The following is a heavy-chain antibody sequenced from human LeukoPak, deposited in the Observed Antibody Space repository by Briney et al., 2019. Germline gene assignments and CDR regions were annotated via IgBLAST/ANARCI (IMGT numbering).Heavy chain of an antibody. V-gene: IGHV4-34*01. J-gene: IGHJ3*02. CDR3: ARAARWLQEGDAFDI. CDR1: GGSFSDYY. CDR2: INHSGST. Sequence: PSETLSLTCAVYGGSFSDYYWSWIRQPPGKGLEWIGEINHSGSTNYNPSLKSRVTILVDTSKNQFSLKLSSVTAADTAVYYCARAARWLQEGDAFDIWGQGTMVTVSS. D-gene: IGHD5-24*01.